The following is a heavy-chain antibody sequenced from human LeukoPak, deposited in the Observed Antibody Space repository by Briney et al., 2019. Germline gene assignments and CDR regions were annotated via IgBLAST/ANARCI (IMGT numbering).Heavy chain of an antibody. Sequence: GGSLRLSCAASGFTFSRHAMSWVRQAPGKGLEWDSTTGLNSVNTLCAESVQGRFSISRDNSKNTLDLQMDNPRVDDTAVYYCAKGDDIGKHPTRAYYFDTWGQGTLVTVSS. CDR3: AKGDDIGKHPTRAYYFDT. J-gene: IGHJ4*02. CDR2: TGLNSVNT. D-gene: IGHD5-24*01. V-gene: IGHV3-23*01. CDR1: GFTFSRHA.